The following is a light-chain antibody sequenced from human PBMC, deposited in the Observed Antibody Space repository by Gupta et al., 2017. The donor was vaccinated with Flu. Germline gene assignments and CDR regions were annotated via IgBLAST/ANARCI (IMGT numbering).Light chain of an antibody. Sequence: SALTQPASVSGSPGQSLTISCTGTSSDVGGYNNVSWYQQHPGTAHKLMIYEVSNRPSGVSNRFTGSKSGNTASLTFSGLQAEYEADHDCSSYTSSSTLYVFGTWTKVTVL. CDR3: SSYTSSSTLYV. CDR1: SSDVGGYNN. CDR2: EVS. V-gene: IGLV2-14*01. J-gene: IGLJ1*01.